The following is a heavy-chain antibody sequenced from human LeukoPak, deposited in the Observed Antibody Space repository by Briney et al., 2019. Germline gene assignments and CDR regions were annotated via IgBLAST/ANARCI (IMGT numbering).Heavy chain of an antibody. CDR2: IKQDGSEK. Sequence: GGSLRLSCAASGFTFSSYWMSWVRQAPGKGLEWVANIKQDGSEKYYVDSVKGRFTISRDNAKNTLYLQMSSLRAEDTAVYYCARDRGPRTGFMVREAYDYWGQGTLVTVSS. D-gene: IGHD3-10*01. CDR1: GFTFSSYW. J-gene: IGHJ4*02. V-gene: IGHV3-7*01. CDR3: ARDRGPRTGFMVREAYDY.